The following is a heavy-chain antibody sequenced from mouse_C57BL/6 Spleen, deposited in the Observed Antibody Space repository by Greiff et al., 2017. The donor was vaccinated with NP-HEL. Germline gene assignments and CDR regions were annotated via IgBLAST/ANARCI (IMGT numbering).Heavy chain of an antibody. V-gene: IGHV14-2*01. CDR2: IDPEDGET. D-gene: IGHD2-5*01. CDR3: VRGRAYYSNPGYFDV. J-gene: IGHJ1*03. Sequence: EVQLQQSGAELVKPGASVKLSCTASGFNIKDYYMHWVKQRTEQGLEWIGRIDPEDGETKYAPKFQGKATITADTSSNTAYLQRSSLTSEDTAVYYCVRGRAYYSNPGYFDVWGTGTTVTVSS. CDR1: GFNIKDYY.